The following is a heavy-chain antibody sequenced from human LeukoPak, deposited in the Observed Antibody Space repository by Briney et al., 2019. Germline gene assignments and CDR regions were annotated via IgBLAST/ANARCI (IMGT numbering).Heavy chain of an antibody. CDR3: AREGNSSGYNDAFDI. D-gene: IGHD3-22*01. J-gene: IGHJ3*02. Sequence: KPSETLSLTCTVSGDSIRSYYWSWLRQPPGKALVGFGYIYYSGSTNYNPSLKSRVTISVDTSKNQFSLKLSSVTAADTAVYYCAREGNSSGYNDAFDIWGQGTMVTVSS. CDR2: IYYSGST. V-gene: IGHV4-59*13. CDR1: GDSIRSYY.